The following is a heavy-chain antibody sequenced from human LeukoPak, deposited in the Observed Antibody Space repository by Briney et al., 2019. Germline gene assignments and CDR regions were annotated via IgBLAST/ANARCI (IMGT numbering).Heavy chain of an antibody. CDR1: GFTLSSCS. CDR3: ARFPEGSSTWSIDF. Sequence: GGSLRLSCAASGFTLSSCSMNWVRQAPGKGLEWVSSISRSSGYVFYADSVKGRFTVSRANSKNSLYLQMNTLRAEDTAVYYCARFPEGSSTWSIDFWGQGTLVTVSS. J-gene: IGHJ4*02. V-gene: IGHV3-21*01. CDR2: ISRSSGYV. D-gene: IGHD6-13*01.